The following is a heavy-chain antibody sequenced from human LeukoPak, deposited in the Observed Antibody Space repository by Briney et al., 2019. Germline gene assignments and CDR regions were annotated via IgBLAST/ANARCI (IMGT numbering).Heavy chain of an antibody. Sequence: ASVKVSCKASGYTFTSYGISWVRQAPGQGLEWMGWISAYNGNTNYAQKLQGRVTMTTDTSTSTAYMELRSLRSDDTAVYYCARVRELPRLHAAFDYWGQGTLVTVFS. V-gene: IGHV1-18*01. J-gene: IGHJ4*02. CDR1: GYTFTSYG. CDR2: ISAYNGNT. CDR3: ARVRELPRLHAAFDY. D-gene: IGHD1-26*01.